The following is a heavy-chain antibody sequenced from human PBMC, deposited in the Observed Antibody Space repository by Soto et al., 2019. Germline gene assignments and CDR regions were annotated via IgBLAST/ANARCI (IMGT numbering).Heavy chain of an antibody. CDR3: ARGGIQLSYAFDY. CDR2: IYTSGAT. J-gene: IGHJ4*02. Sequence: SPETLSLTYSVPGSSFSNFYGSWVRQPAGKGLEWIGRIYTSGATSYNPSLKSRVTMSVDTSQTQMSLSVRSVTAADTAVYFCARGGIQLSYAFDYWGPGILVTVSS. D-gene: IGHD1-1*01. V-gene: IGHV4-4*07. CDR1: GSSFSNFY.